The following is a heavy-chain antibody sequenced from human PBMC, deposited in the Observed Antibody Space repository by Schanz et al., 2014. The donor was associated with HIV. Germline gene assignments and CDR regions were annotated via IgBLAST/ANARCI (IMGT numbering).Heavy chain of an antibody. J-gene: IGHJ5*02. CDR1: GYTFTDYF. V-gene: IGHV1-2*02. CDR3: ARDDPFDP. CDR2: IKPNSGGT. Sequence: QVQLVQSGAAVKKPEASVKVSCKASGYTFTDYFVHWVRQAPGQGLEWMGWIKPNSGGTKYAQKFLGRVTMTRDTSISTAYMELTRLRSDDTAVYYCARDDPFDPWGQGTLVTVSS.